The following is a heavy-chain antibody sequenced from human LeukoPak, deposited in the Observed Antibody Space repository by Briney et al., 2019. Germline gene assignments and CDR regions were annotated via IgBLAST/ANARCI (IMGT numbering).Heavy chain of an antibody. D-gene: IGHD2-21*01. J-gene: IGHJ4*02. CDR1: GASFNYYY. CDR3: ARDHCDDAACYPFDR. V-gene: IGHV4-4*07. Sequence: SETLSLTCNVSGASFNYYYWGWIRQPAGKGLEWIGRVYLGGSTNYNPSLKSRVMMSLDKANNQFSLRLSSVTAADTAIYYCARDHCDDAACYPFDRWGQGTLVTVSS. CDR2: VYLGGST.